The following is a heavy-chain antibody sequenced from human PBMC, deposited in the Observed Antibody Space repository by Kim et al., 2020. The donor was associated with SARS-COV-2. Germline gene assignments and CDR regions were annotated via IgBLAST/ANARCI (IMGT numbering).Heavy chain of an antibody. V-gene: IGHV4-39*07. CDR2: ST. Sequence: STYDTPSLKSRVTISVDTSKNQFSLKLSSVTAADTAVYYCARLRGQPFDYWGQGTLVTVSS. J-gene: IGHJ4*02. CDR3: ARLRGQPFDY.